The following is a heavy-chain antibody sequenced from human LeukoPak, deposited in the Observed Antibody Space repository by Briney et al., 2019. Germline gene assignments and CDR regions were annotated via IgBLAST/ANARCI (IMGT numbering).Heavy chain of an antibody. CDR2: IKQDGSEK. V-gene: IGHV3-7*01. CDR3: AIDPITVAGSDNWYFDL. D-gene: IGHD6-19*01. CDR1: GFTFSIYW. J-gene: IGHJ2*01. Sequence: GGSLRLSCVASGFTFSIYWMCCVRQAPGKGLGWVANIKQDGSEKYYVDSVKGRFTISRDNAKNSLCLQMNSLRAENTAVYYGAIDPITVAGSDNWYFDLWGRGTLVTVSS.